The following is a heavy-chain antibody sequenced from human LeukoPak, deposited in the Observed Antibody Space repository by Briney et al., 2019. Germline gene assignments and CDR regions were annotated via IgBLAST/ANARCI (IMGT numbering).Heavy chain of an antibody. D-gene: IGHD2-21*02. Sequence: PGGSLRLSCAASGFTFSSYGMSWVRQAPGKGLEWVSAISGSGGSTYYADSVKGRFTISRDNAKNSLYLQMNSLRAEDTAVYYCARDPGKGDWGDKFDYWGQGTLVTVSS. J-gene: IGHJ4*02. V-gene: IGHV3-23*01. CDR3: ARDPGKGDWGDKFDY. CDR2: ISGSGGST. CDR1: GFTFSSYG.